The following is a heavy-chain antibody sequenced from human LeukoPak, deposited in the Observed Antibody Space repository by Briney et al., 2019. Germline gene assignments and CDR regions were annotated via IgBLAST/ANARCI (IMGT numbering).Heavy chain of an antibody. Sequence: PSETLSLTCTVSGGSISSSSYYWGWIRQPPGKGLEWIGSIYYSGSTYYNSSLKSRVTISVDTSKNQFSLKLSSVTAADTAVYYCARHGTTVVTRFDYWGQGTLVTVSS. CDR1: GGSISSSSYY. CDR3: ARHGTTVVTRFDY. V-gene: IGHV4-39*01. CDR2: IYYSGST. J-gene: IGHJ4*02. D-gene: IGHD4-23*01.